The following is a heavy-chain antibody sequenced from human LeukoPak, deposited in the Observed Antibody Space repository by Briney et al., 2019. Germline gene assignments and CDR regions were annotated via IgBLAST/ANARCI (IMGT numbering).Heavy chain of an antibody. CDR1: GYTFTGYY. CDR3: ARGYCSCTSCYVVSYNWFDP. Sequence: ASVKVSCKASGYTFTGYYIRWVRQAPGQGLEWMGWINPNSGGTNYAQKFQGRVTMTRDTSISTAYMELSRLRSDDTAVYYCARGYCSCTSCYVVSYNWFDPWGQGTLVTVSS. V-gene: IGHV1-2*02. D-gene: IGHD2-2*01. J-gene: IGHJ5*02. CDR2: INPNSGGT.